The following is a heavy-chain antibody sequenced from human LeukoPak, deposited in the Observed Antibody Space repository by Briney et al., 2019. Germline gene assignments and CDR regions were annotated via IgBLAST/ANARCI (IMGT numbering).Heavy chain of an antibody. V-gene: IGHV4-4*02. CDR3: ARVPIVVATYYFDY. J-gene: IGHJ4*02. D-gene: IGHD3-22*01. Sequence: SGALSPTCAVSGGSISSSNWWSWVRQPPGKGLEWIGEIYHSGSTNYNPSLKSRVTISVDKSKNQFSLKLSSVTAADTAVYYCARVPIVVATYYFDYWGQGTLVTVSS. CDR1: GGSISSSNW. CDR2: IYHSGST.